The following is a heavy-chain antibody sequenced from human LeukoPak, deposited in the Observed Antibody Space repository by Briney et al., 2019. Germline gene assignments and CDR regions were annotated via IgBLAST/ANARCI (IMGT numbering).Heavy chain of an antibody. V-gene: IGHV1-2*06. CDR3: ARDSTVSLYYMDV. J-gene: IGHJ6*03. CDR1: GYTFTGYY. CDR2: INPNSGGT. Sequence: ASVKVSCKASGYTFTGYYMHWVRQAPGQGLEWMGRINPNSGGTNYAQKFQGRVTMTRDTSISTAYMELSRLRSDDTAVYYCARDSTVSLYYMDVWGKGTTVTVSS. D-gene: IGHD2-2*01.